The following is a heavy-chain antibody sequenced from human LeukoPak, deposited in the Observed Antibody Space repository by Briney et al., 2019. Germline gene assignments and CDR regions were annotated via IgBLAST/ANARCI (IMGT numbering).Heavy chain of an antibody. CDR1: GFTISDYY. V-gene: IGHV3-11*01. CDR2: ISSSGSTI. J-gene: IGHJ6*02. CDR3: ARYDYGDYLMDV. Sequence: PGGSLRLSCAASGFTISDYYMSWIRQAPGKGLEWVSYISSSGSTIYYADSVKGRFTISRDNAKNSLYLQMNGLRAEDTAVYYCARYDYGDYLMDVWGQGTTVTVSS. D-gene: IGHD4-17*01.